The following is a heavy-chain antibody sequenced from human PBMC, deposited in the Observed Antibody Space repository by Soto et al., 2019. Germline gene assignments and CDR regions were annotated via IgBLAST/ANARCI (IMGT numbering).Heavy chain of an antibody. CDR2: IYYSGST. V-gene: IGHV4-39*01. CDR3: AGTGPYSNYYFLAFDI. J-gene: IGHJ3*02. Sequence: PSETLSLTCTFSGGSISSSSYYWGWIRQPPGKGLEWIGSIYYSGSTYYNPSLKSRVTISVDTSQNQFSLKLSSVTAADPAVYYSAGTGPYSNYYFLAFDIWGEGTMDTV. D-gene: IGHD4-4*01. CDR1: GGSISSSSYY.